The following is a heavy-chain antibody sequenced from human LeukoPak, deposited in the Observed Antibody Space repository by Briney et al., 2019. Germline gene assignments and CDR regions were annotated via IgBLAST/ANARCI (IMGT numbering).Heavy chain of an antibody. V-gene: IGHV3-30*18. CDR1: GFIFSSYV. D-gene: IGHD3-10*01. CDR2: ISSDGSDK. Sequence: GGSLRLSCAASGFIFSSYVMHWVRQAPGKGLEWEAVISSDGSDKYYADSGKGRFTISRDNSKNQLYLQINSLRTEDTAVYYCAKGVRGVIAYYFDFWGQGTLVTVSS. CDR3: AKGVRGVIAYYFDF. J-gene: IGHJ4*02.